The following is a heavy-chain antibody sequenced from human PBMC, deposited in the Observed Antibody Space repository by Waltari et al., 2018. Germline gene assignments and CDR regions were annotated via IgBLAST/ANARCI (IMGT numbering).Heavy chain of an antibody. CDR3: ARGGLTPSIDY. CDR2: INNDGSYT. V-gene: IGHV3-74*01. D-gene: IGHD6-6*01. CDR1: GFIFSSHW. J-gene: IGHJ4*02. Sequence: EVQLVESGGGLVQPGGSLRLSCGASGFIFSSHWMHWVRQVPGKGLVWVSEINNDGSYTNYADSVKGRFTISRDNAENTLYLQMNSLRAEDTAVYYCARGGLTPSIDYWGQGTLVTVSS.